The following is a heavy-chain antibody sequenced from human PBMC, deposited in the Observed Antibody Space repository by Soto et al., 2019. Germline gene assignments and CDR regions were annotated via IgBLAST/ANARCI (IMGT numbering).Heavy chain of an antibody. J-gene: IGHJ4*02. D-gene: IGHD3-10*01. CDR2: IYYSGST. Sequence: SETLSLTCIVSGGSISGYYWSWIRQPPGKGLEWIGYIYYSGSTNYNPSLKSRVTMSVDTSKNQFSLKLSSVTAADTAVYYCARRYGGGFDYWGPGTLVTVS. CDR3: ARRYGGGFDY. CDR1: GGSISGYY. V-gene: IGHV4-59*08.